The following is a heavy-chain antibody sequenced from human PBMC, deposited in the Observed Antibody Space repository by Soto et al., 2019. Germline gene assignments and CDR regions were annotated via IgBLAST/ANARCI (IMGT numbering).Heavy chain of an antibody. CDR1: GYTFTSYG. CDR3: SSDWFAVDY. J-gene: IGHJ4*02. Sequence: QVQLVQSGAEVKKPGASVKVSCKASGYTFTSYGISWVRQAPGQGLEGMGWISAYNGNTNYAKKLQGRVTMTTDTTTSTAYMALRSLSSDDTAVYYCSSDWFAVDYLGQGTLVTVSS. CDR2: ISAYNGNT. D-gene: IGHD3-10*01. V-gene: IGHV1-18*01.